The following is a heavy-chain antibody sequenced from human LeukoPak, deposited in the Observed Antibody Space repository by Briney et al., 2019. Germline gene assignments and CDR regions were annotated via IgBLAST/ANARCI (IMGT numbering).Heavy chain of an antibody. D-gene: IGHD5-18*01. V-gene: IGHV1-69*13. J-gene: IGHJ5*02. CDR2: IIPIFGTA. CDR3: ARVYSYGQYQLNWFDP. Sequence: ASVKVSCKASGGTFSSYAISWVRQAPGQGLEWMGGIIPIFGTASYAQKFQGRVTITADESTSTAYMELSSLRSEDTAVYYCARVYSYGQYQLNWFDPWGQGTLVTVSS. CDR1: GGTFSSYA.